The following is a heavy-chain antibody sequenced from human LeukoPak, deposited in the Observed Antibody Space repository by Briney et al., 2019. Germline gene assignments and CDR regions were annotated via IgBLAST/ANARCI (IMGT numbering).Heavy chain of an antibody. D-gene: IGHD1-26*01. CDR3: AHSGFGWELLPLDY. CDR2: INWDDDK. Sequence: SGPTLVNPTQTLTLTCTFSVFSLSTSGVGVGWIRQPPGKALEWLHLINWDDDKRHRPHLKRRLTITKDTSKHQVVLTMTNIDPVDTASYYCAHSGFGWELLPLDYWGQGTLVTVSS. V-gene: IGHV2-5*02. J-gene: IGHJ4*02. CDR1: VFSLSTSGVG.